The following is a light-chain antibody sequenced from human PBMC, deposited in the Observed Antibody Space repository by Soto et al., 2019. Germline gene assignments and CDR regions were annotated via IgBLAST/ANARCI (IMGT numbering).Light chain of an antibody. Sequence: DIQLTQSPSTLSASVGDRVTIPCRDSQSVRTWLAWYQQTPGKAPKVLIYKASNLESGVPSRFSGSGSGTEFTLTISRLQPDDFGTYYCQQANTFPWTFGHGTKVEIK. V-gene: IGKV1-5*03. CDR3: QQANTFPWT. CDR1: QSVRTW. J-gene: IGKJ1*01. CDR2: KAS.